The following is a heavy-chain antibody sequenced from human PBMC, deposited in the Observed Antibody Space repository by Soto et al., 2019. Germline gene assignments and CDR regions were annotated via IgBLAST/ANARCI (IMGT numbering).Heavy chain of an antibody. CDR2: ISWNDER. J-gene: IGHJ3*01. Sequence: QITLKESGPTLVKPTQTLTLTCTVSGFSLTTHEVGVGWLRQPPGKALEWLAFISWNDERRYSPSLKRRLTITKDTSKNQVVLTMANVDPADTGTYFCAHRPPKYSTAWLAFDFWGQGTTVAVSS. D-gene: IGHD5-18*01. CDR3: AHRPPKYSTAWLAFDF. V-gene: IGHV2-5*01. CDR1: GFSLTTHEVG.